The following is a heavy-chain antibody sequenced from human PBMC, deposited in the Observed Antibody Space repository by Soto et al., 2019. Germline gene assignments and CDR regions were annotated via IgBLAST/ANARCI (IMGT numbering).Heavy chain of an antibody. CDR1: GYTLTNYV. CDR2: INAGDDNT. CDR3: ARESGYPLDY. J-gene: IGHJ4*02. V-gene: IGHV1-3*01. Sequence: ASVKVSCEASGYTLTNYVMHWVRQAPGQRLEWMGSINAGDDNTKYSQKFQGRVTITTDTSASTAYMELSSLRSEDTAVYYCARESGYPLDYWGQGTLVTVSS. D-gene: IGHD3-22*01.